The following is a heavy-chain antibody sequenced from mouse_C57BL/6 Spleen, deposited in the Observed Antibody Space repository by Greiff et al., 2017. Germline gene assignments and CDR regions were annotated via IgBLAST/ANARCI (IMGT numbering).Heavy chain of an antibody. CDR1: GFTFSSYG. CDR2: ISSGGSYT. V-gene: IGHV5-6*01. D-gene: IGHD2-3*01. Sequence: EVKLMESGGDLVKPGGSLKLSCAASGFTFSSYGMSWVRQTPDKRLEWVATISSGGSYTYYPDSVKGRFTISRDNAKNTLYLQMSSLKSEDTAMYYCARQNYDGYSWFAYWGQGTLVTVSA. CDR3: ARQNYDGYSWFAY. J-gene: IGHJ3*01.